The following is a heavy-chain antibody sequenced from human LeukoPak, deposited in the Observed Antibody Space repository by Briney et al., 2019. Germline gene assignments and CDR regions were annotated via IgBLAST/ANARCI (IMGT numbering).Heavy chain of an antibody. D-gene: IGHD6-13*01. CDR2: IYYSGST. CDR1: GASISSSGFY. CDR3: ARAPTSWYFDY. Sequence: SETLSLTCTVSGASISSSGFYWSWIRQPPGKGLEWFGYIYYSGSTYYNPSLKSRVTISGERSKNQFSLKLSSVTAADTAVYYCARAPTSWYFDYWGQGTPVTVSS. J-gene: IGHJ4*02. V-gene: IGHV4-30-2*01.